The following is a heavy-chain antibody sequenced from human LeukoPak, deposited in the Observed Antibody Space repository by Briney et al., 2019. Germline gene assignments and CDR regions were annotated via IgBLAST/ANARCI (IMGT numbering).Heavy chain of an antibody. D-gene: IGHD6-13*01. Sequence: PSVTLSLTCTVSGGPISSYYWSWLRRPPGRGREGIGYIYYRGSTNYNPSLKSRVTISVDTSKNQFSLKLSSVTAADTAVDYCASGIAAAGHWGQGTLVTVSS. CDR2: IYYRGST. J-gene: IGHJ4*02. CDR1: GGPISSYY. V-gene: IGHV4-59*01. CDR3: ASGIAAAGH.